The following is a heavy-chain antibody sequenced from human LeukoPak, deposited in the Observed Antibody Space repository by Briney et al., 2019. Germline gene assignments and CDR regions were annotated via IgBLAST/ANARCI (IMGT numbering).Heavy chain of an antibody. V-gene: IGHV1-69*05. CDR2: IIPIFGTA. CDR1: GGTFSSYA. CDR3: AREGGRWSQWNY. J-gene: IGHJ4*02. D-gene: IGHD2-15*01. Sequence: SVKVSCKASGGTFSSYAISWVRQAPGQGLEWMGGIIPIFGTANYAQKLQGRVTMTTDTSTSTAYMELRSLRSGDTAVYYCAREGGRWSQWNYWGQGTLVTVSS.